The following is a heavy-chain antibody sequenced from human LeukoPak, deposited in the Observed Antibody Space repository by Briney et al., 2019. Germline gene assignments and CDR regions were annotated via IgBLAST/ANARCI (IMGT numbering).Heavy chain of an antibody. V-gene: IGHV1-69*13. D-gene: IGHD3-9*01. Sequence: SVKVSCKASGGTYSSYAISWVRQAPGQGLEWMGGIIPIFGTANYAQKFQGRVTITADESTSTAYMELSSLRSEDTAVYYCARVPYDILTGYFRHYFDYWGQGTLVTVSS. J-gene: IGHJ4*02. CDR3: ARVPYDILTGYFRHYFDY. CDR2: IIPIFGTA. CDR1: GGTYSSYA.